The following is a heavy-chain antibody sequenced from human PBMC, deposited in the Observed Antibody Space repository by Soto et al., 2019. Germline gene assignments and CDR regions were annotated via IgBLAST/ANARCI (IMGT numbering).Heavy chain of an antibody. CDR1: GGSISSSSYY. J-gene: IGHJ6*03. CDR2: IYYSGST. CDR3: ASGKAFLYYYYYYMDV. V-gene: IGHV4-39*01. D-gene: IGHD2-15*01. Sequence: SETLSLTCTVSGGSISSSSYYWGWIRQPPGKGLEWIGSIYYSGSTYYNPSLKSRVTISVDTSKNQFSLKLSSVTAADTAVYYCASGKAFLYYYYYYMDVWGKGTTVTVSS.